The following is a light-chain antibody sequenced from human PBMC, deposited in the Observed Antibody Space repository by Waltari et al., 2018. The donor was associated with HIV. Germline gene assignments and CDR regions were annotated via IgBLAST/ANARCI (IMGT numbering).Light chain of an antibody. CDR2: RDN. Sequence: QSVLTQPPSASGTPGQRVTISCSGSASNIGSNYLCWFQQLPGTAPKLLIYRDNQRPSGIPDRFSGSRSGTSASLAISGLRAEDEADYYCAAWDDNLSAVVFGGRTKLTVL. CDR1: ASNIGSNY. J-gene: IGLJ2*01. CDR3: AAWDDNLSAVV. V-gene: IGLV1-47*01.